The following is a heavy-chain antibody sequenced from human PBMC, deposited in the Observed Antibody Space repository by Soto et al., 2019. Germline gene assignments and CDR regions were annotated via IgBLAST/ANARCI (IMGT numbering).Heavy chain of an antibody. CDR1: GGSISSGGYY. J-gene: IGHJ6*02. CDR3: ARLTTLYYYYGMDV. D-gene: IGHD4-17*01. CDR2: IYYSGST. Sequence: QVQLQESGPGLVKPSQTLSLTCTVSGGSISSGGYYWSWIRQHPGKGLEWIGYIYYSGSTYYYPSLKSRVTISVDTSKNQFSLKLSSVTAADTAVYYCARLTTLYYYYGMDVWGQGTTVTVSS. V-gene: IGHV4-31*03.